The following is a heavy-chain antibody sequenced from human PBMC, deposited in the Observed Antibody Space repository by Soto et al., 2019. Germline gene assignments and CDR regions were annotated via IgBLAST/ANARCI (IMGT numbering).Heavy chain of an antibody. CDR1: GFTFSSYA. Sequence: QLGGSLRLSCAASGFTFSSYAMSWVRQAPGKGLEWVSAISGSGGSTYYADSVKGRFTISRDNSKNTLYLQMNSLRAEDTAVYYCAKDRADWKYQETIAAAGTFVSWGQGTLVTVSS. CDR3: AKDRADWKYQETIAAAGTFVS. CDR2: ISGSGGST. V-gene: IGHV3-23*01. J-gene: IGHJ4*02. D-gene: IGHD6-13*01.